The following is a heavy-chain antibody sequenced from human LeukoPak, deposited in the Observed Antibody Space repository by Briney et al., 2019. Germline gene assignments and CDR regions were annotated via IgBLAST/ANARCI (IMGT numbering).Heavy chain of an antibody. CDR1: GDSISSSSYY. CDR3: ARGTVVGAPAAFDI. D-gene: IGHD1-26*01. CDR2: IYYSGST. V-gene: IGHV4-39*07. J-gene: IGHJ3*02. Sequence: SETLSLTCTVSGDSISSSSYYWGWIRQPPGKGLEWIGSIYYSGSTSYNPSLKSRVTISLDTSKNQFSLKLTSVTAADTAVYYCARGTVVGAPAAFDIWGQGTMVTVSS.